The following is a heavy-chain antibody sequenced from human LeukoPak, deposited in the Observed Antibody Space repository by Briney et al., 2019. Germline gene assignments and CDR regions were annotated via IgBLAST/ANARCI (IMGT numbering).Heavy chain of an antibody. CDR2: INHSGST. V-gene: IGHV4-34*01. CDR1: GGSFSGYY. CDR3: ARGRLYYYDSSGYYVKSRALYYSDY. J-gene: IGHJ4*02. D-gene: IGHD3-22*01. Sequence: PSETLSLTCAVYGGSFSGYYWSWVRQPPGKGLEWIGEINHSGSTNYNPSLKSRVTISVDTSKNQFSLKLSSVTAADTAVYYCARGRLYYYDSSGYYVKSRALYYSDYWGQGTLVTVSS.